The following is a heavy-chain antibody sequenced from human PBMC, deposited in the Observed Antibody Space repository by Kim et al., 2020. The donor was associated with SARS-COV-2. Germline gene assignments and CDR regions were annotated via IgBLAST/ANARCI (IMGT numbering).Heavy chain of an antibody. J-gene: IGHJ3*02. D-gene: IGHD3-9*01. Sequence: LKRRVTISVDTSKNRFSRKLSSVTAADTAVYYCARAGDFDWAIMGAAFDIWGQGTMVTVSS. CDR3: ARAGDFDWAIMGAAFDI. V-gene: IGHV4-59*01.